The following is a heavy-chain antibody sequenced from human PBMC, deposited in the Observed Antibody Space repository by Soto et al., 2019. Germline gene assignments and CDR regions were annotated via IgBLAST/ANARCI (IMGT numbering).Heavy chain of an antibody. CDR1: GFTFSRFW. V-gene: IGHV3-74*01. CDR3: AKGPR. CDR2: INSDGSDT. J-gene: IGHJ4*02. Sequence: EVQLEESGGGLVQPGGSLRVSCAASGFTFSRFWMHWVRQAPGMGLVWVSRINSDGSDTNYADSVKGRFTISRDNTRNSLYLQMNSLRAEDTAVYYCAKGPRWGQGTLVTVSS.